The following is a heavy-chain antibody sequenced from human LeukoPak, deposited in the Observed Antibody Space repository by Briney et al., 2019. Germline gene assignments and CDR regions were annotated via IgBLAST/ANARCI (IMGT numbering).Heavy chain of an antibody. D-gene: IGHD3-10*01. CDR3: AGLGSTMEGRIDP. J-gene: IGHJ5*02. CDR1: GYFFSGYH. CDR2: IYIDSGDT. V-gene: IGHV1-2*02. Sequence: GASVKVSCKASGYFFSGYHVHWVRQAPGQGLDWMGRIYIDSGDTNYAQKFQGRVTMTRDTSISTAYMELSSLTSDDTAVYYCAGLGSTMEGRIDPWGQGTRSPSPQ.